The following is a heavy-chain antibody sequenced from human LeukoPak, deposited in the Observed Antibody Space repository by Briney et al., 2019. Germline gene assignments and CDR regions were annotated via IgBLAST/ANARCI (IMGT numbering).Heavy chain of an antibody. V-gene: IGHV3-7*01. D-gene: IGHD1-26*01. Sequence: GGSLRLSCAASGFTFSNYWMSWVRQAPGKGLEWVANIKDGESYYVDSVKGRFTISRDDAKNSLYLQMNSLRAEDTAVYYCARSGGSNYHWALDIWGQGTMATVSS. CDR2: IKDGES. CDR3: ARSGGSNYHWALDI. CDR1: GFTFSNYW. J-gene: IGHJ3*02.